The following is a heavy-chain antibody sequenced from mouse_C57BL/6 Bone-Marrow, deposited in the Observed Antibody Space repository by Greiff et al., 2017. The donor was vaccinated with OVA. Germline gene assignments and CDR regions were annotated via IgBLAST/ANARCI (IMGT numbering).Heavy chain of an antibody. CDR1: GYTFTSYW. CDR3: TYLLLRPFAY. J-gene: IGHJ3*01. CDR2: IDPENGDT. V-gene: IGHV14-4*01. Sequence: EVQLQQPGTELVKPGASVKLSCKASGYTFTSYWMHWVKQRPGQGLEWIGWIDPENGDTEYASKFQGKATITADTSSNTAYLQLSSLTSEDTAVYYCTYLLLRPFAYWGQGTLVTVSA. D-gene: IGHD1-1*01.